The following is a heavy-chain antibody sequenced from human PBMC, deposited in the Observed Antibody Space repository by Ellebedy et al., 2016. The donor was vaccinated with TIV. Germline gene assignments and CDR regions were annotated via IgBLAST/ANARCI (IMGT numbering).Heavy chain of an antibody. CDR2: TYYRSKWYN. V-gene: IGHV6-1*01. CDR3: ARLQGLVLWFEEPTGGGYAFDF. D-gene: IGHD3-10*01. J-gene: IGHJ3*01. CDR1: GDSVSRNSAT. Sequence: HSQTLSLTCAISGDSVSRNSATWNWIRQSPSRGLEWLGRTYYRSKWYNDYAASVKRRITINPDTSKNQFSLQLNSVTPEDTAVYYCARLQGLVLWFEEPTGGGYAFDFWGQGTMVTVSS.